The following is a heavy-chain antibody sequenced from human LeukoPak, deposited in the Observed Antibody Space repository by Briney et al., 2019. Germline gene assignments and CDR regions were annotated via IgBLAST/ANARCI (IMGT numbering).Heavy chain of an antibody. CDR3: ARGSSMAGGFGELPYGSFDY. J-gene: IGHJ4*02. CDR1: GDSVTSSY. Sequence: AETLSLTCSVSGDSVTSSYLSWIRQPPGKGLEWMGYISYTADSNYNASLKSRVTISTDTSKNQFSLKLSSVTAADTAVYYCARGSSMAGGFGELPYGSFDYWGQGTLVTVSS. D-gene: IGHD3-10*01. V-gene: IGHV4-59*02. CDR2: ISYTADS.